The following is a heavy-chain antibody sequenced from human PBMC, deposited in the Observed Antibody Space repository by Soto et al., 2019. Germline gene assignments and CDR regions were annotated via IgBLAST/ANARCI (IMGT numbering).Heavy chain of an antibody. Sequence: PSETLSLTCSLSCGSIISGYYYWSWIRQPPGKGLEMNGNIYYSGNTYNNPSLKSILIKSIDTSKNQFSRKVGSVTAAVTAVYYCASSLLYGMDVWGQGTTVTVSS. CDR2: IYYSGNT. CDR1: CGSIISGYYY. J-gene: IGHJ6*02. CDR3: ASSLLYGMDV. V-gene: IGHV4-30-4*01. D-gene: IGHD2-21*01.